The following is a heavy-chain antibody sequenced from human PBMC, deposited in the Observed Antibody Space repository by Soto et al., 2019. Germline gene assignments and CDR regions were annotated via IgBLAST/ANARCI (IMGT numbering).Heavy chain of an antibody. Sequence: GGSLRLSCAASGFTFSSYAMNWVRQAPGKGLEWVSIISANGGSTSYADSVKGRFTISRDNAKNSLYLQMNSLRAEDTAVYYCASKAYCGGDCYYGPDAFDIWGQGTMVTVSS. CDR3: ASKAYCGGDCYYGPDAFDI. J-gene: IGHJ3*02. D-gene: IGHD2-21*01. CDR2: ISANGGST. V-gene: IGHV3-23*01. CDR1: GFTFSSYA.